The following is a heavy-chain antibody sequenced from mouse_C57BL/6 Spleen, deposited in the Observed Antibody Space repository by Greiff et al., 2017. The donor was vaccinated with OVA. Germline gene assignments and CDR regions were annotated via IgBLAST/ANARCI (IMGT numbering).Heavy chain of an antibody. CDR1: GYAFTNYL. Sequence: VQLQQSGAELVRPGTSVKVSCKASGYAFTNYLIEWVKQRPGQGLEWIGVINPGSGGTNYNEKFKGKATLTADKSSSTAYMQLSSLTSEDSAVYFCARRSLYYYGSSYVAMDYWGKGTSVTVSS. CDR2: INPGSGGT. D-gene: IGHD1-1*01. J-gene: IGHJ4*01. CDR3: ARRSLYYYGSSYVAMDY. V-gene: IGHV1-54*01.